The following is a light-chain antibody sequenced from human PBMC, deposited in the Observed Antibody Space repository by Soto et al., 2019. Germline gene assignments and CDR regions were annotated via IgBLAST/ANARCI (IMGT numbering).Light chain of an antibody. V-gene: IGKV4-1*01. CDR1: QSVLYSSNNKNY. CDR3: QQYYSTSYT. J-gene: IGKJ2*01. CDR2: WAS. Sequence: DIVMTQSPDSMAVSLGERATINCKSSQSVLYSSNNKNYLAWYQQKPGQHPKLLIYWASTRESGVPDRFIGSGSGTDFTLTISSLQAEDVAVYYCQQYYSTSYTFGQGTKLEIK.